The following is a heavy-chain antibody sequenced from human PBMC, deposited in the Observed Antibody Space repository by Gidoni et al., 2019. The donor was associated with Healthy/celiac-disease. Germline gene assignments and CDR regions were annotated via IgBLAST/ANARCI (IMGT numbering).Heavy chain of an antibody. V-gene: IGHV3-43*01. CDR2: ISGDGGST. D-gene: IGHD3-22*01. CDR3: AKDKGYYYDSSLDY. J-gene: IGHJ4*02. Sequence: EVQLVESGGVVVQPGGSLRLSCAAAGFTFDDYTMHWVRQPPGKGLEWVVLISGDGGSTYYADSVKGRFTISRDNSKNSLYLQMNSLRTEDTALYYCAKDKGYYYDSSLDYWGQGTLVTVSS. CDR1: GFTFDDYT.